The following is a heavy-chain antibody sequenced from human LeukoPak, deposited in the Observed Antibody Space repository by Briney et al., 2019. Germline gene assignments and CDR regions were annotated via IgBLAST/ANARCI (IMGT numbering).Heavy chain of an antibody. J-gene: IGHJ6*04. V-gene: IGHV3-48*03. Sequence: GGSLRLSCAASGFTFSSYEMNWVRQAPGKGLEWVSYISSSGCTIYYADSVKGRFTISRDNAKNSLYLQMNSLRAEDTAVYYCAELGITMIGGVWGKGTTVTISS. D-gene: IGHD3-10*02. CDR2: ISSSGCTI. CDR3: AELGITMIGGV. CDR1: GFTFSSYE.